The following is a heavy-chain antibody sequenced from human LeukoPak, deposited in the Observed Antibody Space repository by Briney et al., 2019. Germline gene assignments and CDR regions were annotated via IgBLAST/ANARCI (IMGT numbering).Heavy chain of an antibody. V-gene: IGHV1-69*04. D-gene: IGHD3-10*01. CDR3: ARCTVRGDFDY. CDR1: GGTFSSYA. Sequence: ASVKVSCKASGGTFSSYAISWVRQAPGRGLEWMGRIIPILGIANYAQKFQGRVTITADKSTSTAYMELSSLRPEDTAVYYCARCTVRGDFDYWGQGTLVTVSS. CDR2: IIPILGIA. J-gene: IGHJ4*02.